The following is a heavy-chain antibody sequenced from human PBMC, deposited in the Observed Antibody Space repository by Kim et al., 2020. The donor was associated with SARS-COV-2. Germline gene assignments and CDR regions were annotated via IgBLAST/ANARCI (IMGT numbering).Heavy chain of an antibody. CDR1: GGSISSSSYY. J-gene: IGHJ2*01. V-gene: IGHV4-39*01. D-gene: IGHD5-18*01. CDR3: ARHPYSYGFYWYFDL. Sequence: SETLSLTCTVSGGSISSSSYYWGWIRQPPGKGLEWIGSIYYSGSTYYNPSLKSRVTISVDTSKNQFSLKLSSVTAADTAVYYCARHPYSYGFYWYFDLWGRGTLVTVSS. CDR2: IYYSGST.